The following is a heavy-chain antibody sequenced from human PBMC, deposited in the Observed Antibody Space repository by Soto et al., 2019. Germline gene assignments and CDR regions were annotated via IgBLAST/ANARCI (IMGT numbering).Heavy chain of an antibody. D-gene: IGHD6-13*01. V-gene: IGHV4-4*07. CDR3: AVXASGYSSSWYGGFCYYGMDF. CDR2: IYTSGST. J-gene: IGHJ6*02. Sequence: ETLSLTCTCSAVSISSYYWSWILQPAGKGLEWIGRIYTSGSTNYNPSLKSRVTMSVDTPKNQFSLKLSSVTAADTAVYYRAVXASGYSSSWYGGFCYYGMDFWARGARVTVSS. CDR1: AVSISSYY.